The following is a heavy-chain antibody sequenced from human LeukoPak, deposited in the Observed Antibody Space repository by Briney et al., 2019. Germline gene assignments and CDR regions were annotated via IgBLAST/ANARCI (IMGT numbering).Heavy chain of an antibody. CDR3: ASATIFGVVIYY. CDR1: GFTFSSYG. J-gene: IGHJ4*02. D-gene: IGHD3-3*01. Sequence: GGSLRLSCAASGFTFSSYGMHWVRQAPGKGLEWVAVISYDGSNKYCADSMKGRFTISRDNSKNTLYLQMNSLRAEDTAVYYCASATIFGVVIYYWGQGTLVTVSS. CDR2: ISYDGSNK. V-gene: IGHV3-30*03.